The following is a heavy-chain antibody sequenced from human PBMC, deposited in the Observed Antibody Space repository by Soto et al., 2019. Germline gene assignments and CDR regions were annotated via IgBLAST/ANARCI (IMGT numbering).Heavy chain of an antibody. J-gene: IGHJ6*02. CDR2: TYYRSKWYN. Sequence: PSQTLSLTCAISGDSVSSDSAAWNWIRQSPSGGLEWLGRTYYRSKWYNDHAVSVKSRITINPDTSKNQFSLQLNSVTPEDTAVYYCARQGLWHTTKLVYYYCYGMDVWGQGTTVTVSS. D-gene: IGHD5-18*01. V-gene: IGHV6-1*01. CDR1: GDSVSSDSAA. CDR3: ARQGLWHTTKLVYYYCYGMDV.